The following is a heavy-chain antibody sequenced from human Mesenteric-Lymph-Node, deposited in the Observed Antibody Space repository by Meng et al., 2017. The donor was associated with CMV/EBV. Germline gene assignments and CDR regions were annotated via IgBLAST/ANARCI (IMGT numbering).Heavy chain of an antibody. CDR1: GGSISSYY. CDR2: IYYSGST. V-gene: IGHV4-59*01. D-gene: IGHD2-2*01. CDR3: AGGRGWVPAATLNLDY. Sequence: GSLRLSCTVSGGSISSYYWSWIRQPPGKGLEWIGYIYYSGSTNYNPSLKSRVTISVDTSKNQFSLKLSSVTAADTAVYYCAGGRGWVPAATLNLDYWGQGTLVTVSS. J-gene: IGHJ4*02.